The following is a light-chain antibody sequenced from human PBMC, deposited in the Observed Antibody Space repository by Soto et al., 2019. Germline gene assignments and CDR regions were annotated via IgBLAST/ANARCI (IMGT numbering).Light chain of an antibody. Sequence: QAVVTQEPSLTVSPGGTVTLTCGSSTGAVTSGHYSHWFQQKPGHAPRTLIYDTTNQHSLTPARFSGSLLGGKAALTLSGAQPEDEAEYFCLLSYSGARVFGGGTKVTVL. J-gene: IGLJ2*01. CDR1: TGAVTSGHY. CDR2: DTT. CDR3: LLSYSGARV. V-gene: IGLV7-46*01.